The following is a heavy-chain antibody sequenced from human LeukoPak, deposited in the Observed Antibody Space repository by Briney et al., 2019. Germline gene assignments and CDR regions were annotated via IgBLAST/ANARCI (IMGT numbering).Heavy chain of an antibody. V-gene: IGHV3-30*18. D-gene: IGHD2-2*01. Sequence: GGSLRLSCAASGFTFSSYGMHWVRQAPGKGLEWVAVISRDGSNKYYADSVKGRFTISRDNSKNTLYLQMNSLRAEDTAVYYCAKVITYCSSTSCSAYYYGMDVWGQGTTVTVSS. J-gene: IGHJ6*02. CDR3: AKVITYCSSTSCSAYYYGMDV. CDR2: ISRDGSNK. CDR1: GFTFSSYG.